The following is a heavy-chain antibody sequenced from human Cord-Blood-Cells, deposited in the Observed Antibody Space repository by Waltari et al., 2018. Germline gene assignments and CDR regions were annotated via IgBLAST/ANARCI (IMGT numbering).Heavy chain of an antibody. J-gene: IGHJ5*02. CDR3: ARSPYSSSWYRWFDP. Sequence: EVQLVQSGAEVKKPGESLKISCKGSGYSFTSYWIGWVRQMPGKGLEWMGSIYPGDSDTRYSPSFQGQVTISADKSISTAYLQWSSLKASDTAMYYCARSPYSSSWYRWFDPWGQGTLVTVSS. V-gene: IGHV5-51*01. CDR1: GYSFTSYW. CDR2: IYPGDSDT. D-gene: IGHD6-13*01.